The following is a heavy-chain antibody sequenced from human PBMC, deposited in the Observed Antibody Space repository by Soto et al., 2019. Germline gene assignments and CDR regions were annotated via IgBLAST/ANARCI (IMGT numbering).Heavy chain of an antibody. V-gene: IGHV4-4*07. Sequence: SETLSLTXTVSGGSISSYYWSWIRQPAGKGLEWIGRIYTSGSTNYNPSLKSRVTMSVDTSKNQFSLKLSSVTAADTAVYYCARDRYDFWSGYYTPDYYYYYGMDVWGQGTTVTVSS. CDR2: IYTSGST. J-gene: IGHJ6*02. CDR1: GGSISSYY. D-gene: IGHD3-3*01. CDR3: ARDRYDFWSGYYTPDYYYYYGMDV.